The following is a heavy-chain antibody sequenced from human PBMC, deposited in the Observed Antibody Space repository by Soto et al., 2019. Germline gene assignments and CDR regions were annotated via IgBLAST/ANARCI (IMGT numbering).Heavy chain of an antibody. CDR3: AKGSSTGRNCFIIDY. CDR1: GFTFSSHG. Sequence: QVQLVESGGGVVQPGRSLRLSCAASGFTFSSHGMHWVRQTPGKGLEWVAVISYDGSTKYYADSVKGRFTTSRDNSNNTLYLQMTSLRVEDTAVYYCAKGSSTGRNCFIIDYWGQGTLVTVSS. J-gene: IGHJ4*02. D-gene: IGHD2-8*02. CDR2: ISYDGSTK. V-gene: IGHV3-30*18.